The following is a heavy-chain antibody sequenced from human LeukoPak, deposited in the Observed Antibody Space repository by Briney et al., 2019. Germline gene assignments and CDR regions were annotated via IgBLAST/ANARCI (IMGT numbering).Heavy chain of an antibody. CDR2: ISSSSTTI. J-gene: IGHJ4*02. Sequence: VGSLRLSCVASGFTFSSYSINWVRQAPGKGLEWVSYISSSSTTIYYADSVKGRFAISRDNAENSLYLQMNSLGAEDTAVYYCARSFYYDTLTGYYFFDYWGQGTLVTVSS. V-gene: IGHV3-48*04. CDR3: ARSFYYDTLTGYYFFDY. D-gene: IGHD3-9*01. CDR1: GFTFSSYS.